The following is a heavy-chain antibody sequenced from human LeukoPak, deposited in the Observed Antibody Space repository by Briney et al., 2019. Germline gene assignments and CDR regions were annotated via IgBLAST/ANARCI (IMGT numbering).Heavy chain of an antibody. CDR1: GGSISSSCYY. CDR2: IYYRGST. Sequence: SETLSLTCTVSGGSISSSCYYWGWIRQPPGKGLEWIGSIYYRGSTYYNPSLKSRVTISVDTSKNQFSLKLSSVTAADTAVYYCARLGTTVTTDYWGQGTLVTVSS. CDR3: ARLGTTVTTDY. J-gene: IGHJ4*02. V-gene: IGHV4-39*01. D-gene: IGHD4-17*01.